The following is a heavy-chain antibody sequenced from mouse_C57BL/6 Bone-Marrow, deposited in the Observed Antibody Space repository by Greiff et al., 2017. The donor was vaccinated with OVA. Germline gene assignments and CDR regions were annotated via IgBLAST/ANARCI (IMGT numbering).Heavy chain of an antibody. CDR3: AREKGSYYHAMDY. CDR2: INPNNGGT. Sequence: LMESGPELVKPGASVKMSCKASGYTFTDYNMHWVKQSHGKSLEWIGYINPNNGGTSYNQKFKGKATLTVNKSSSTAYMELRSLTSEDSAVYYCAREKGSYYHAMDYWGQGTSVTVSS. V-gene: IGHV1-22*01. D-gene: IGHD2-10*01. CDR1: GYTFTDYN. J-gene: IGHJ4*01.